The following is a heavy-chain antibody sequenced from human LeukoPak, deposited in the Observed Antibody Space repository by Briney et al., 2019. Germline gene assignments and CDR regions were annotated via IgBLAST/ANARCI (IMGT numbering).Heavy chain of an antibody. J-gene: IGHJ4*02. D-gene: IGHD3-3*01. V-gene: IGHV3-15*01. CDR1: GFTFSNAW. CDR2: IKSKTDGGTT. CDR3: TTVPDYDFWIPDY. Sequence: GGSLRLSCAASGFTFSNAWMSWVRQAPGKGLEWVGRIKSKTDGGTTDYAAPVKGRFTISRDDSKNTLYLQMNSLKTEDTAVYYCTTVPDYDFWIPDYWGQGTLVTVSS.